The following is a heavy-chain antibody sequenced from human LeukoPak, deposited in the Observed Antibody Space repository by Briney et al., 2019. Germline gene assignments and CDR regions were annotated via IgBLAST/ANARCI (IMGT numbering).Heavy chain of an antibody. CDR1: GFTFSSYA. D-gene: IGHD3-22*01. Sequence: GGSLRLSCAASGFTFSSYAMSWVRLAPGKGLEWVSAISGSGGSTYYADSVKGRFTISRDNSKNTLYLQMNSLRAEDTAVYYCAKQAYDSSGHYTQSFDYWGQGTLVTVSS. CDR3: AKQAYDSSGHYTQSFDY. V-gene: IGHV3-23*01. CDR2: ISGSGGST. J-gene: IGHJ4*02.